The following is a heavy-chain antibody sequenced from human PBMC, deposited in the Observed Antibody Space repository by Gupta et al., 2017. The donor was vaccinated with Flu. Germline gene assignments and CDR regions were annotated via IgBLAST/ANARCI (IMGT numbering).Heavy chain of an antibody. V-gene: IGHV3-21*01. CDR1: S. Sequence: SMNWVRQAPGKGLEWVSSIISSSSYIYYADSVKGRLTISRDNAKNSLYLQMNSLRAEDTAVYYCARVPATYCSSTSCYFDYWGQGTLVTVSS. CDR2: IISSSSYI. J-gene: IGHJ4*02. D-gene: IGHD2-2*01. CDR3: ARVPATYCSSTSCYFDY.